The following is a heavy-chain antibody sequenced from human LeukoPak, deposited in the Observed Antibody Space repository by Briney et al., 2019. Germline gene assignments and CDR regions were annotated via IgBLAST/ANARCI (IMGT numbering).Heavy chain of an antibody. CDR3: ARDPDRGGYSMFDY. D-gene: IGHD3-22*01. Sequence: GGSLRLSCAASGFTFSSYSMNWVRQAPGKGLEWVSSISSSSSYIYYADSVKGRFTISRDNAKNTLYLQMNSLRAEDTAVYYCARDPDRGGYSMFDYWGQGTLVTVSS. V-gene: IGHV3-21*01. CDR1: GFTFSSYS. CDR2: ISSSSSYI. J-gene: IGHJ4*02.